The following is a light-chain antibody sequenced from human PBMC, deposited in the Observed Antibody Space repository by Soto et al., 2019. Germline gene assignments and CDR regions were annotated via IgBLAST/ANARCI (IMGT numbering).Light chain of an antibody. CDR1: NIGSKS. J-gene: IGLJ1*01. CDR2: YDS. V-gene: IGLV3-21*04. Sequence: YELTQPPSVSVAPGKTARITCGGNNIGSKSVNWYQQKPGQAPVLVIYYDSDRPSGIPERFSGSNSGNTATLTISRVEAGDEADYYCQVWDSSSDHYVFGTGTKVTVL. CDR3: QVWDSSSDHYV.